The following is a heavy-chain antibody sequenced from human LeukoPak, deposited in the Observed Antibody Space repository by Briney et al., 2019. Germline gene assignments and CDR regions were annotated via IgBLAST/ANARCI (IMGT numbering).Heavy chain of an antibody. CDR2: ISSSGGST. D-gene: IGHD4-17*01. Sequence: GGSLRLSCAASGFTFSSDAMRWVRQAPGKGLEWVSAISSSGGSTYYADSVKGRFTISRDNSKNTLYLQMNSLRAEDTAVYYCAKEGYGDYVPGYWGQGTLVTVSS. CDR3: AKEGYGDYVPGY. J-gene: IGHJ4*02. V-gene: IGHV3-23*01. CDR1: GFTFSSDA.